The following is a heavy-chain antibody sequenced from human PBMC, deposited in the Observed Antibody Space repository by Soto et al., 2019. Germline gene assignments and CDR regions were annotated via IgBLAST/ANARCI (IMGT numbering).Heavy chain of an antibody. D-gene: IGHD2-15*01. CDR2: ISSRGGST. V-gene: IGHV3-23*01. J-gene: IGHJ4*02. CDR1: GFSFSSYA. Sequence: ALSLSCEASGFSFSSYAMNWVWQAPGRGLEWVSIISSRGGSTYYADPVPGRFSISRDNSKNTLYLQMNSLRADDTAVSYCAQERTRGGEIVVVAHPLDYWGQGTVDAVSS. CDR3: AQERTRGGEIVVVAHPLDY.